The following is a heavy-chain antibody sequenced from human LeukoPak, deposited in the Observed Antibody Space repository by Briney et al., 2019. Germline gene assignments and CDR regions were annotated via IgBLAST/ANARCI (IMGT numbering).Heavy chain of an antibody. CDR3: ARESPVRGVSYYYYMDV. V-gene: IGHV3-21*01. CDR1: GFTFSNYS. CDR2: ISNGSSYR. D-gene: IGHD3-10*01. Sequence: GGSLTLSCAASGFTFSNYSLNWVRQAPGRGLEWVSSISNGSSYRYYADSVKGRFTISRDNAKNSLYLQMNSLRVEDTAVYYCARESPVRGVSYYYYMDVWGKGTTVTISS. J-gene: IGHJ6*03.